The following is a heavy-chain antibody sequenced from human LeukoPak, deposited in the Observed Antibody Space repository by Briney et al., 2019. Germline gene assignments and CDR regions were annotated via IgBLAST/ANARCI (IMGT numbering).Heavy chain of an antibody. CDR1: GFTFDDYG. V-gene: IGHV3-23*01. Sequence: GGSLRLSCTTSGFTFDDYGLTWVRQAPGKGLEWVSGISGSGSSTYYADSVKGRFTISRDSSKNTVYLQMNSLRAEDTAIYYCAKADGRYKTLIDYWGQGTLVTVSS. J-gene: IGHJ4*02. CDR3: AKADGRYKTLIDY. CDR2: ISGSGSST. D-gene: IGHD1-1*01.